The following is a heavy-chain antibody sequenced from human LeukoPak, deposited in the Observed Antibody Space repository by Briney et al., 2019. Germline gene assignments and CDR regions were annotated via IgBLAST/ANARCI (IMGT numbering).Heavy chain of an antibody. CDR3: ARDDYDGKIGPLDI. CDR1: GYTFTGYY. J-gene: IGHJ3*02. V-gene: IGHV1-2*02. Sequence: ASVKVSCKASGYTFTGYYMHWVRQAPGQGLEWMGWINPNSGGTNYAQKFQGRVTMTRDTSISTAYMELSRLRSDDTAVYYCARDDYDGKIGPLDIWGQGTMVTVSS. D-gene: IGHD4-23*01. CDR2: INPNSGGT.